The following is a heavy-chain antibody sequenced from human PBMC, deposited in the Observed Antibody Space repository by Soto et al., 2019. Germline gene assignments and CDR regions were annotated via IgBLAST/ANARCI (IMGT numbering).Heavy chain of an antibody. J-gene: IGHJ5*02. V-gene: IGHV1-69*13. CDR2: IIPIFGTA. Sequence: ASVKVSCKASGGTFSSYAISWVRQAPGQGLEWMGGIIPIFGTANYAQKFQGRVTITADESTSTAYMELSSLRSEDTAVYYCARDRPDYSNYKASWFEPWGQGTLVTVSS. CDR1: GGTFSSYA. D-gene: IGHD4-4*01. CDR3: ARDRPDYSNYKASWFEP.